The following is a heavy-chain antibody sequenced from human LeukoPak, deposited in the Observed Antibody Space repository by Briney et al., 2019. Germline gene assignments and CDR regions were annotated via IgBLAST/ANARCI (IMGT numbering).Heavy chain of an antibody. Sequence: PGGSLRLSCAASGFTFSSYDMHWVGQAPGKGVEYVSAISSNGGSTFYANSVKGRFTISRENSKNTLYLQKGSLRAEDMAVHYCARGCAYYYYYYMDVWGKGTTVTVSS. CDR1: GFTFSSYD. D-gene: IGHD2-21*01. CDR2: ISSNGGST. V-gene: IGHV3-64*01. J-gene: IGHJ6*03. CDR3: ARGCAYYYYYYMDV.